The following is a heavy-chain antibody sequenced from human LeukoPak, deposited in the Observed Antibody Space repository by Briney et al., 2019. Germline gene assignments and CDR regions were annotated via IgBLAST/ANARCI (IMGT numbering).Heavy chain of an antibody. Sequence: PSETLSLTCTVSGGSISSGDYYWSWIRQPPGKGLEWIGYIYYSGSTYYNPSLKSRVTISVDTSKNQFSLKLSSVTAADTAVYYCAREDNGGATDDGFDVWGHGTVVTVSS. J-gene: IGHJ3*01. D-gene: IGHD3-16*01. V-gene: IGHV4-30-4*01. CDR3: AREDNGGATDDGFDV. CDR2: IYYSGST. CDR1: GGSISSGDYY.